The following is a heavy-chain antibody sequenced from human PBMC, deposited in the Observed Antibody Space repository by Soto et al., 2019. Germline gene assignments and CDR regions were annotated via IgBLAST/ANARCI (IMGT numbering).Heavy chain of an antibody. J-gene: IGHJ4*02. CDR2: ISRTGSYI. V-gene: IGHV3-48*04. CDR3: ARDPDELDY. CDR1: GVALSSYS. Sequence: EVQLVESGGGLVQPGGSLRLSCAASGVALSSYSMNWVRQAPGRGLEWVSYISRTGSYIHYADSVKGRFTISRDNAKNSLFLQMASLRVEDTAVYYCARDPDELDYWGQGTLVTVSS.